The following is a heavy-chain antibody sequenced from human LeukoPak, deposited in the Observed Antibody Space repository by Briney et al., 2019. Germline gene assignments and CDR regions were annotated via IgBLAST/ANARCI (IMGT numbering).Heavy chain of an antibody. V-gene: IGHV5-51*01. J-gene: IGHJ5*02. CDR3: ARRDGSGRNWFDP. CDR2: IYPGDSDT. CDR1: GYSLTNNW. D-gene: IGHD3-10*01. Sequence: GESLKISCKVSGYSLTNNWIGWVRQVPGKGLEWMGLIYPGDSDTRYSPSFQGQVTISADKSISTAYLQWSSLKASDTAMYYCARRDGSGRNWFDPWGQGTLVTVSS.